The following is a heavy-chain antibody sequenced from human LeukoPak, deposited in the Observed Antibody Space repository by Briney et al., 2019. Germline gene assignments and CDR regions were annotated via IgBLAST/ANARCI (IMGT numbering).Heavy chain of an antibody. CDR3: ASLGGYDFWSGYLGGGYFDY. D-gene: IGHD3-3*01. CDR1: GGTFSSYA. J-gene: IGHJ4*02. Sequence: GASVKVSCKASGGTFSSYAIGWVRQAPGQGLEWMGGIIPIFGTANYAQKFQGRVTITADESTSTAYMELSSLRSEDTAVYYCASLGGYDFWSGYLGGGYFDYWGQGTLVTVSS. V-gene: IGHV1-69*13. CDR2: IIPIFGTA.